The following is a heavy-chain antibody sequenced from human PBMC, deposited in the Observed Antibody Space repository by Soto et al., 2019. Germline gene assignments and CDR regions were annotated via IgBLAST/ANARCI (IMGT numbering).Heavy chain of an antibody. D-gene: IGHD3-10*01. CDR2: IHHSGPT. Sequence: SETLSITCSVSGGSIPSHSCSWFRQPPGKGLEWIGYIHHSGPTSYNPSLKSRVTMSVDTSKNQFSLKVSSVTAADTALYYCARQGFGQLHGLVDVWGPGTTVTVSS. CDR3: ARQGFGQLHGLVDV. CDR1: GGSIPSHS. J-gene: IGHJ6*02. V-gene: IGHV4-59*08.